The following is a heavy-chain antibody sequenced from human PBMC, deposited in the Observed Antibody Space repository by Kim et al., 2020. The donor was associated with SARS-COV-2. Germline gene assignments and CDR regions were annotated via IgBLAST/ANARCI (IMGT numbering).Heavy chain of an antibody. CDR3: ARGGSFSRSYYGDLNY. J-gene: IGHJ4*02. D-gene: IGHD1-26*01. Sequence: ASVKVSCQASGYTFTNYAMNWVRLAPGQGLEWMGWINTNTGNPTFAQDFTGRFVFSLDTSVSTAYLQISSLKAEDTAVYYCARGGSFSRSYYGDLNYWGQGTLVTVSA. V-gene: IGHV7-4-1*02. CDR1: GYTFTNYA. CDR2: INTNTGNP.